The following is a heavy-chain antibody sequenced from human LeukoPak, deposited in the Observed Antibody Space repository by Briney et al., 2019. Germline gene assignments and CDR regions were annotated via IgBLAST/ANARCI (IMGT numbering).Heavy chain of an antibody. J-gene: IGHJ4*02. CDR3: ARLKTDYFDN. CDR2: MNPNSGGS. D-gene: IGHD1-1*01. V-gene: IGHV1-2*02. Sequence: ASVKVSCKASGYTFTSYYMHWVRQAPGQGLEWMGWMNPNSGGSNYAQKFQGRVTMTRDTSISIVYMELSRLRSDDTAVYYCARLKTDYFDNWGQGTLVTVSS. CDR1: GYTFTSYY.